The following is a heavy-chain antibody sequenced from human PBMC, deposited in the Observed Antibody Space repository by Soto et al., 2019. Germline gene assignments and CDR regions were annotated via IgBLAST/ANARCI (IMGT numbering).Heavy chain of an antibody. D-gene: IGHD6-19*01. J-gene: IGHJ5*02. Sequence: NPSETLSLTCSVSGGSMRSEGYYWSWIRQHPGEGLEWIGYIYYSGSTYYNPSLKSRVTISVDTSKNQFSLKLSSVTAADTAVYYCAGRFDSSGWYGDNWFDPWGQGTLVTVSS. V-gene: IGHV4-39*01. CDR1: GGSMRSEGYY. CDR3: AGRFDSSGWYGDNWFDP. CDR2: IYYSGST.